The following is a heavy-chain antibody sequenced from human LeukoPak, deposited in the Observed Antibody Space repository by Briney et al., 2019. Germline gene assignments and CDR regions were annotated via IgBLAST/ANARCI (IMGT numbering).Heavy chain of an antibody. V-gene: IGHV3-23*01. CDR3: AKDWTSHNGVYDCLDF. CDR1: GFSFDVHA. J-gene: IGHJ4*02. D-gene: IGHD3-16*01. Sequence: GGSLRLSCAASGFSFDVHAMTWVRQAPGKGPEWVATIGGPAETFYADSVKGRFTISRDNTRYTLYLQMNRLRAEDSALYYCAKDWTSHNGVYDCLDFWGQGTQVTVSS. CDR2: IGGPAET.